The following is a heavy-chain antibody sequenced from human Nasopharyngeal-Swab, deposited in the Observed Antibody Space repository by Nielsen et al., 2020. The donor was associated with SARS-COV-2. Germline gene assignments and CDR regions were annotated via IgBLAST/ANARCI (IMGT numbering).Heavy chain of an antibody. V-gene: IGHV1-3*01. J-gene: IGHJ6*03. Sequence: WVRQAPGQRLEWMGWINAGNGNTKYSQKFQGRVTITRDTSASTAYMELSSLRSEDTAVYYCASYTAAGTNYYYYYMDVWGKGTTVTVSS. CDR2: INAGNGNT. CDR3: ASYTAAGTNYYYYYMDV. D-gene: IGHD6-13*01.